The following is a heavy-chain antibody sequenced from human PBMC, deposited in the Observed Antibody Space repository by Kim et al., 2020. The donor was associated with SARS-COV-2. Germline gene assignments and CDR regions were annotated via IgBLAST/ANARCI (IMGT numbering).Heavy chain of an antibody. CDR3: ARQTIVATTRFDP. V-gene: IGHV5-10-1*01. J-gene: IGHJ5*02. Sequence: GESLKISCKGSGYSFTSYWISWVRQMPGKGLEWMGRIDPSDSYTNYSPSFQGHVTISADKSISTAYLQWSSLKASDTAMYYCARQTIVATTRFDPWGQGTLVTVSS. CDR1: GYSFTSYW. CDR2: IDPSDSYT. D-gene: IGHD5-12*01.